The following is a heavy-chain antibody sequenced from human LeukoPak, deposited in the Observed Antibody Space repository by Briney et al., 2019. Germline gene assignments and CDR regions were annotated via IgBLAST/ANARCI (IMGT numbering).Heavy chain of an antibody. J-gene: IGHJ3*02. CDR3: ARDPDSTSSRAFDI. V-gene: IGHV4-30-2*01. CDR2: IYNSGNT. Sequence: SETLSLTCTVSGGSISSGGYYWSWIRQPPGKGLEWIGYIYNSGNTYHNPSLKSRVTISVDRSKNRFSLKLTSVTAADTAVYYCARDPDSTSSRAFDIWGQGTMVTVSS. CDR1: GGSISSGGYY. D-gene: IGHD6-6*01.